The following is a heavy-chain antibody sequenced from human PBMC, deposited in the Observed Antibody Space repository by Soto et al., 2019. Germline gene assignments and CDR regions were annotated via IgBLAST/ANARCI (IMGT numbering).Heavy chain of an antibody. CDR1: GFTFGDYA. D-gene: IGHD2-2*01. CDR2: IRSKAYGGTT. Sequence: PGGSLRLSCTASGFTFGDYAMSWFRQAPGKGLEWVGFIRSKAYGGTTEYAASVKGRFTISRDDSKSIAYLQMNSMKTEDTAVYYCTRWGCVPLIPNWFDPWGQGTLVTVSS. J-gene: IGHJ5*02. V-gene: IGHV3-49*03. CDR3: TRWGCVPLIPNWFDP.